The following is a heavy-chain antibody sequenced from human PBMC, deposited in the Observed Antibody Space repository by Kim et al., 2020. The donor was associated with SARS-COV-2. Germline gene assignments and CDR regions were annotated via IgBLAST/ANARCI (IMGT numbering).Heavy chain of an antibody. D-gene: IGHD4-17*01. CDR1: GYTFTSYY. CDR3: ARAHGEGRFDD. V-gene: IGHV1-46*01. CDR2: INPSGGST. Sequence: ASVKVSCKASGYTFTSYYMHWVRQAPGQGLEWMGIINPSGGSTSYAQKFQCRVTMTRDTSTSTVYMELSSLRSEDTAVYYCARAHGEGRFDDWGQGTLVTVSS. J-gene: IGHJ4*02.